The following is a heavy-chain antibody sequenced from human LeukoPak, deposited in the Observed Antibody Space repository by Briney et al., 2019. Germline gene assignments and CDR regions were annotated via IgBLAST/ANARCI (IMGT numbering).Heavy chain of an antibody. D-gene: IGHD5-12*01. V-gene: IGHV3-48*04. Sequence: PGGSLRLSCAASGFTFSDYSMNWVRQAPGKGLEWISYVGISSGNTKHADSVKGRFTISGDSAKNSVYLQMNSLRVEDTAVYYCARDFRYAFDNWGQGTLVTVSS. CDR3: ARDFRYAFDN. J-gene: IGHJ4*02. CDR2: VGISSGNT. CDR1: GFTFSDYS.